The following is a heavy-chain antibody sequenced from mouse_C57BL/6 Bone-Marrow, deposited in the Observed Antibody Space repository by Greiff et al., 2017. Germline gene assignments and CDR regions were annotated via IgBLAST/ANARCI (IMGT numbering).Heavy chain of an antibody. J-gene: IGHJ2*01. CDR2: IYPTSGRT. CDR1: GHTFTSYW. Sequence: QVQLKQPGAELVKPGASVKMSCKASGHTFTSYWITWVKQRPGQGLEWIGDIYPTSGRTNYNEKFKSKAILTVDTSSNTAYMQLSSLTSEDSAVFYCSGRGPQGRRFDYWGQGTTLTVSS. V-gene: IGHV1-55*01. CDR3: SGRGPQGRRFDY. D-gene: IGHD3-1*01.